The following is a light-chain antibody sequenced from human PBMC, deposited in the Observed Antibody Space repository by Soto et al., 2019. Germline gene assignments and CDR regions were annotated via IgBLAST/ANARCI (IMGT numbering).Light chain of an antibody. CDR2: DVS. CDR1: SSDFGGYNY. Sequence: QSALTQPASVSGSPGQSITISCTGTSSDFGGYNYVSWYQQHPGKAPKLRIYDVSNRPSGVSNRFSGSKSGNTASLTISGLQAEDEADYYCSSYTSSSTLYVFGTGTKLTVL. V-gene: IGLV2-14*01. J-gene: IGLJ1*01. CDR3: SSYTSSSTLYV.